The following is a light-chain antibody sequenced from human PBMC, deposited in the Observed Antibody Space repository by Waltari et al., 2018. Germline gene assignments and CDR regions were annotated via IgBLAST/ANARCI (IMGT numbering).Light chain of an antibody. Sequence: QSALTQPASVSGSPGQSITISCTDVGSYNVVSWYQHDPGKAPKLMIYEVTRRPSGVSTRVSGSKSGNTASLTISGLQGEDEADYYCCSYAGSSTWVFGGGTKVTVL. CDR3: CSYAGSSTWV. J-gene: IGLJ3*02. CDR2: EVT. CDR1: VGSYNV. V-gene: IGLV2-23*02.